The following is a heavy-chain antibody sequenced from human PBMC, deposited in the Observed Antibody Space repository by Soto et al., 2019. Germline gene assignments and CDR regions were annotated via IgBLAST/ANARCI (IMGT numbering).Heavy chain of an antibody. V-gene: IGHV4-59*01. CDR1: GGSISSYY. CDR2: IYYSGST. D-gene: IGHD3-3*01. J-gene: IGHJ6*03. CDR3: ARDRRPYYDFWSGYYLDYYYYYMDV. Sequence: SETLSLTCTVSGGSISSYYWSWIRQPPGKGLEWIGYIYYSGSTNYNPSLKSRVTISVDTSKNQFSLKLSSVTAADTAVYYCARDRRPYYDFWSGYYLDYYYYYMDVWGKGTTVTVSS.